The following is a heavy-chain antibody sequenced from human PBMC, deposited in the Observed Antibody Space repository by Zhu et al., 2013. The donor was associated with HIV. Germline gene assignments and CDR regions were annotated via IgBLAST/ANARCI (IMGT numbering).Heavy chain of an antibody. V-gene: IGHV1-8*01. CDR2: MNPNSGNT. D-gene: IGHD3-10*01. Sequence: QVQLVQSGAEVKKPGASVKVSCKASGYTFTSYDISWVRQATGQGLEWMGWMNPNSGNTGYAQKFQGRVTMTRNTSISTAYMELSSLRSEDTAVYYCARGVVPNYYGSGSPCGYWGQGTLVTVSS. J-gene: IGHJ4*02. CDR3: ARGVVPNYYGSGSPCGY. CDR1: GYTFTSYD.